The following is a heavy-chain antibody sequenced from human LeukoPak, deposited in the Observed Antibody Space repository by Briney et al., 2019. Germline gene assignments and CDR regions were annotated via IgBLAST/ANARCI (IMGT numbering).Heavy chain of an antibody. CDR1: GGTFSSYA. CDR2: IIPIFGTA. V-gene: IGHV1-69*05. CDR3: ARVEPVVGATGYDY. J-gene: IGHJ4*02. D-gene: IGHD1-26*01. Sequence: ASVKVSCKASGGTFSSYAISWVRQAPGQGLEWMGRIIPIFGTANYAQKFQGRVTITTDESTSTAYMELSSLRSDDTAVYYCARVEPVVGATGYDYWGQGTLVTVSS.